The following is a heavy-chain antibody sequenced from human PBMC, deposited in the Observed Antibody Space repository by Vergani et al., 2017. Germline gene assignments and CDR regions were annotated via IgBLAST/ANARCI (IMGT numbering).Heavy chain of an antibody. CDR1: GFTFSSYG. J-gene: IGHJ4*02. V-gene: IGHV3-33*01. Sequence: QVQLVESGGGVVQPGRSLRLSCAASGFTFSSYGMHWVRQAPGKGLEWVAVIWYDGSNKYYADSVKGRFTISRDNSKNTLYLQMNSLTAEDTAVYYCARDAAGIDVGDYWGQGTLVTVSS. D-gene: IGHD1-26*01. CDR2: IWYDGSNK. CDR3: ARDAAGIDVGDY.